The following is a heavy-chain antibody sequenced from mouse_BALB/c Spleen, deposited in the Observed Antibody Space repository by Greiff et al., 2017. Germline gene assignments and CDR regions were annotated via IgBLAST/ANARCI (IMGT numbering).Heavy chain of an antibody. CDR2: IYPGNSDT. Sequence: EVQLQQSGTVLARPGASVKMSCKASGYSFTSYWMHWVKQRPGQGLEWIGAIYPGNSDTSYNQKFKGKSKLTAVTSASTAYMELSSLTNEDSAVYYCTRGKLLRQWGYAMDYWGQGTSVTVSS. V-gene: IGHV1-5*01. J-gene: IGHJ4*01. CDR1: GYSFTSYW. CDR3: TRGKLLRQWGYAMDY. D-gene: IGHD1-1*01.